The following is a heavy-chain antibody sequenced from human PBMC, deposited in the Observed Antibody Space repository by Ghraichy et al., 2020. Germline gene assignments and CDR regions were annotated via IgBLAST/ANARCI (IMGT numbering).Heavy chain of an antibody. CDR2: IYYSGST. V-gene: IGHV4-59*08. Sequence: SETLSLTCTVSGGSISSYYWSWIRQPPGKGLEWIGYIYYSGSTNYNPSLKSLVTISVDTSKNQFSLKLSSVTAADTAVYYCASHRGLGIWTYAFDIWGQGTMVTVSS. CDR1: GGSISSYY. D-gene: IGHD7-27*01. CDR3: ASHRGLGIWTYAFDI. J-gene: IGHJ3*02.